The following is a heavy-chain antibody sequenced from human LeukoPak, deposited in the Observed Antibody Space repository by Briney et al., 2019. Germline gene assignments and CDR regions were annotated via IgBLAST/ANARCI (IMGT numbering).Heavy chain of an antibody. CDR2: ISSSSSTI. J-gene: IGHJ4*02. V-gene: IGHV3-48*01. D-gene: IGHD5-24*01. CDR3: AKVFLRGRQSKIYFDY. CDR1: GFAFTSYS. Sequence: PGGSLRLSCAASGFAFTSYSMNWVRQAPGKGLEWVSYISSSSSTIYYADSVKGQFTISRDNSKNTLYLQMNSLRSEDTAVYYCAKVFLRGRQSKIYFDYWGQGTLVTVSS.